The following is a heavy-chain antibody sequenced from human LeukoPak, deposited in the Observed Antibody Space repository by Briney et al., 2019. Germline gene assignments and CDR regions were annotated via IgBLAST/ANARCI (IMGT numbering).Heavy chain of an antibody. D-gene: IGHD5-18*01. CDR3: AKAQGYSYGYSDY. J-gene: IGHJ4*02. CDR1: GFTFSSYA. Sequence: GGSLRLSCAASGFTFSSYAMSWVRQAPGKGLEWVSATSGSGGSTYYADSVKGRFTISRDNSKNTLYLQMNSLRAEDTAVYYCAKAQGYSYGYSDYWGQGTLVTVSS. CDR2: TSGSGGST. V-gene: IGHV3-23*01.